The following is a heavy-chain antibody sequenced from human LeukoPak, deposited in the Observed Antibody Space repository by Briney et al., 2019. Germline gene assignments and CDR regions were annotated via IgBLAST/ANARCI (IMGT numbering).Heavy chain of an antibody. CDR3: ARDRSVGVLPAPPFDF. Sequence: GGSLRLSCAASGFTFSSFAMSWVRQAPGKGLEWVSAISGSGTNTDYGASVKGRFTISRDNSKNTLYLQMNSLRAEDTAVYYCARDRSVGVLPAPPFDFWGQGTLVTVSS. CDR1: GFTFSSFA. J-gene: IGHJ4*02. V-gene: IGHV3-23*01. D-gene: IGHD6-6*01. CDR2: ISGSGTNT.